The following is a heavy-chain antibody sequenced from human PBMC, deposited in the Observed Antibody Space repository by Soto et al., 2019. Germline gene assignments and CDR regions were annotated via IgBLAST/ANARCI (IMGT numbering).Heavy chain of an antibody. J-gene: IGHJ2*01. D-gene: IGHD4-17*01. CDR2: IIPIFGTA. CDR1: GGTFSSYA. CDR3: ARAWGATLTTSSYWYFDL. V-gene: IGHV1-69*12. Sequence: QVQLVQSGAEVKKPGSSVKVSCKASGGTFSSYAISWVRQAPGQGLEWMGGIIPIFGTANYAQKFQGRVTITADESTSTAYMELSSLRSEDTAVYYCARAWGATLTTSSYWYFDLWGRGTLVTVSS.